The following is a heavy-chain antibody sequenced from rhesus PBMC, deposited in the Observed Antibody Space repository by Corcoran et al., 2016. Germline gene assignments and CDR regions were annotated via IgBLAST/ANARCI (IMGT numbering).Heavy chain of an antibody. J-gene: IGHJ6*01. CDR2: ISGSSGIT. V-gene: IGHV4-65*01. CDR3: ATLRCTVATYGLDS. D-gene: IGHD4-29*01. Sequence: QVQLQESGPGLVKPSETLSLTCAVSGGPISSSNRWSWIRHPPGKGLEWIGYISGSSGITYYNPSRHSRFTISQYTSKNQFSLKLSSVTSAATAVYYCATLRCTVATYGLDSWGQGVVVTVSS. CDR1: GGPISSSNR.